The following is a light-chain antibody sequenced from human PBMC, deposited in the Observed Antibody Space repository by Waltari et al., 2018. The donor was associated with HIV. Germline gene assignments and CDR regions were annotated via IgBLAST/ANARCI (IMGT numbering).Light chain of an antibody. CDR2: ANN. Sequence: QSVLTQPPSVSAAPGQRVTIPCSGSRSNIEDNNVSWYQQLPGTAPKLLIYANNKRVSGIPGRFSGSKSGTAATLGITGLQTGDEADYYCGTWDSDLRAVVFGGGTKLTVL. CDR3: GTWDSDLRAVV. V-gene: IGLV1-51*01. CDR1: RSNIEDNN. J-gene: IGLJ2*01.